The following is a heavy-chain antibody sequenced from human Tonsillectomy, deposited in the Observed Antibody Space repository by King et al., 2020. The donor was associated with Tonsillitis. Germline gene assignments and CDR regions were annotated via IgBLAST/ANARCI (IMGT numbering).Heavy chain of an antibody. CDR3: ADDSIDEIRMVRGAIRGY. D-gene: IGHD3-10*01. Sequence: VQLVESGGGLVQPGGSLRLSCAASGFTFSSYAMNWVRQAPGKGLEWVSVISGSGGSTYYADSVKGRFTISRDNSKNTLYLQMNSLRAEDTAVYYCADDSIDEIRMVRGAIRGYWGQGTLVTVSS. J-gene: IGHJ4*02. V-gene: IGHV3-23*04. CDR2: ISGSGGST. CDR1: GFTFSSYA.